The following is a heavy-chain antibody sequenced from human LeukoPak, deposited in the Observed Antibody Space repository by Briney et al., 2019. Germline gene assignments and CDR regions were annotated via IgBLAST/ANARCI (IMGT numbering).Heavy chain of an antibody. CDR2: INHSGSS. J-gene: IGHJ6*02. CDR1: GGSFSGYY. CDR3: ARDSSGYLVYGMDV. D-gene: IGHD3-22*01. V-gene: IGHV4-34*01. Sequence: KPSETLSLTCAVYGGSFSGYYWSWIRQPAGKGLEWIGEINHSGSSNYNASPKSRVTISVDTSKNQFSLKLSSVTAADTAVYYCARDSSGYLVYGMDVWGQGTTVTVSS.